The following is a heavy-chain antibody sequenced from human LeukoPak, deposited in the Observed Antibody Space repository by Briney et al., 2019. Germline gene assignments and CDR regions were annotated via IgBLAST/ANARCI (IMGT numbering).Heavy chain of an antibody. V-gene: IGHV5-51*01. Sequence: GESLKITCKGSGYSFTGYWIGWVRQMPGKGLEWMGIIYSGDSHTRYSPSFQGQVTISADKSISTAYLQWSSLKASDTAMYYCARHTGAYSTPFDYWGQGTLVTVSS. J-gene: IGHJ4*02. CDR1: GYSFTGYW. CDR2: IYSGDSHT. D-gene: IGHD5-18*01. CDR3: ARHTGAYSTPFDY.